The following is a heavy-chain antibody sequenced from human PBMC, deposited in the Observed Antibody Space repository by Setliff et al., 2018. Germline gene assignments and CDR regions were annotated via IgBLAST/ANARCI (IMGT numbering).Heavy chain of an antibody. CDR2: IGARNVQT. CDR3: ARRWETGDQDAYDI. Sequence: ASVKVSCKAFGYTFTTFGISWVRQAPGRGPEWMGWIGARNVQTKYAQKFQDRVTMTTDTSTSTGYMELRSLTSDDTAVYYCARRWETGDQDAYDIWGQGTMVTVSS. V-gene: IGHV1-18*04. D-gene: IGHD7-27*01. CDR1: GYTFTTFG. J-gene: IGHJ3*02.